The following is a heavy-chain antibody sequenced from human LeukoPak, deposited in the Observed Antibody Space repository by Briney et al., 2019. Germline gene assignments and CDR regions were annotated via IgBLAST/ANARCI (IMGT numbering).Heavy chain of an antibody. CDR2: IYYSGST. CDR3: ARTPPFTFFGVVYDI. D-gene: IGHD3-3*01. CDR1: GGSISSYY. V-gene: IGHV4-59*01. Sequence: SETLSLTCTVSGGSISSYYWSWIRQPPGKGLEWIGYIYYSGSTNYNPSLKSRVTISVDTSKNQFSLKLSSVTAADTAVYYCARTPPFTFFGVVYDIWGQGTLVPVP. J-gene: IGHJ4*02.